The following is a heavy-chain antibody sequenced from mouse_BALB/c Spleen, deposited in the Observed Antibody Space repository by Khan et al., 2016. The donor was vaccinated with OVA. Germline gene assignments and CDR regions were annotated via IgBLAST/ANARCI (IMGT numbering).Heavy chain of an antibody. J-gene: IGHJ3*01. CDR1: GYTFPDYE. CDR3: TRSTFAY. V-gene: IGHV1-15*01. Sequence: QVQLKQSGAELVRPGASVTLSCKASGYTFPDYELHWVKQTPVHGLEWIGVIDPKSGVTAYNQKFKGKATLTADKSSSTAYMELRSLTSEDSAVYYCTRSTFAYWGQGTLVTVSA. CDR2: IDPKSGVT.